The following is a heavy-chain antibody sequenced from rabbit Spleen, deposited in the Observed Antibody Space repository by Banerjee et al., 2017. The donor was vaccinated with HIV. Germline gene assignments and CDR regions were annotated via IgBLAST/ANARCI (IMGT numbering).Heavy chain of an antibody. D-gene: IGHD1-1*01. Sequence: QEQLEESAGGLVQPGGSLTLTCKASGFDLSSYYYMCWVRQAPGKGLEWIACIYAGSSGSTYSATWAKGRFTISKTSSTTVTLQMTSLTVADTATYFCARDTSSSFSSYGMDLWGPGTLVTVS. CDR2: IYAGSSGST. CDR1: GFDLSSYYY. J-gene: IGHJ6*01. CDR3: ARDTSSSFSSYGMDL. V-gene: IGHV1S45*01.